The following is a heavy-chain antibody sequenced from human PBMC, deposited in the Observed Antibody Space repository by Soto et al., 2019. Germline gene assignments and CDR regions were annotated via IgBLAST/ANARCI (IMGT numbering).Heavy chain of an antibody. V-gene: IGHV4-4*02. CDR1: GGSISSSNW. CDR2: IYHSGST. J-gene: IGHJ5*02. CDR3: ARGGVAAAAMGTLWFDP. Sequence: QVQLQESGPGLVKPSGTLSLICAVSGGSISSSNWWSWVRQPPGKGLEWIGEIYHSGSTNYNPSLKSRVTISVDKSKNQFSLKLSSVTAADTAVYYCARGGVAAAAMGTLWFDPWGQGTLVTVSS. D-gene: IGHD6-13*01.